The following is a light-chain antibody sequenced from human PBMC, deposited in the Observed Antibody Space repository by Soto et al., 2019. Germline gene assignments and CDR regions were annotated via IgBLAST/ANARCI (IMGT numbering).Light chain of an antibody. V-gene: IGKV3-15*01. CDR1: QSVSSN. J-gene: IGKJ2*01. CDR3: QQYNNWPLT. CDR2: GAY. Sequence: EIVMTQSPATLSVSPGERATLSCRASQSVSSNLAWYQQKPGQAPRLLIYGAYTRATGIPARFSCSGSGTEFTLTISSLQSEDFAVYYCQQYNNWPLTFGQGTKLEIK.